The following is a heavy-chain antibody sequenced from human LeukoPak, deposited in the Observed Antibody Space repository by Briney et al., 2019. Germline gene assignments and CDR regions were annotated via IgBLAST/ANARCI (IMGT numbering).Heavy chain of an antibody. J-gene: IGHJ4*02. CDR2: IYYSGST. D-gene: IGHD3-9*01. Sequence: SETLSLTCAVYGGSFSGYYWSWIRQHPGKGLEWIGYIYYSGSTYYNPSLKSRVTISVDTSKNQFSLKLSSVTAADTAVYYCAREGDDILTGYHNPSFDYWGQGTLVTVSS. CDR3: AREGDDILTGYHNPSFDY. CDR1: GGSFSGYY. V-gene: IGHV4-31*11.